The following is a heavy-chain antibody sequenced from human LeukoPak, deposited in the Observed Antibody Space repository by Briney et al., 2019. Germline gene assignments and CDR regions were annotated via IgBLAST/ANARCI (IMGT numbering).Heavy chain of an antibody. J-gene: IGHJ4*01. Sequence: GGSLRLSCVASEFNFFSYGMQWVRQAPGKGLVWVSRIFTDGSTTSYADSVKGRFTISRDNAKNTLYLQMNSLRAEDTAVYYCARELPREVALDYWGQGTLVTVSP. CDR1: EFNFFSYG. D-gene: IGHD1-26*01. CDR2: IFTDGSTT. V-gene: IGHV3-74*01. CDR3: ARELPREVALDY.